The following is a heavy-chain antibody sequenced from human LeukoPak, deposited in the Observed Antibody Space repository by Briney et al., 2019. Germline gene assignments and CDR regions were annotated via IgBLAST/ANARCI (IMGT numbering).Heavy chain of an antibody. J-gene: IGHJ3*02. Sequence: GGSLRLSCAASGFTFSSSAMSWVRQAPGKGLEWVSSISGSGSGGSTYYADSVKGRFTISRDNSKNTLYLQMNSLRAEDTAVYYCVRGGLGQQRVDTFDIWGQGTVVTVSS. CDR2: ISGSGSGGST. D-gene: IGHD6-13*01. CDR1: GFTFSSSA. V-gene: IGHV3-23*01. CDR3: VRGGLGQQRVDTFDI.